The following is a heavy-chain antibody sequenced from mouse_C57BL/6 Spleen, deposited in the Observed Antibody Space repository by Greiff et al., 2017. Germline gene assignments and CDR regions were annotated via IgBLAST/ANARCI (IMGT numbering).Heavy chain of an antibody. D-gene: IGHD2-5*01. CDR1: GFSLTSYG. CDR2: IGSGGST. Sequence: VQLVESGPGLVQPSPSLSITCTVSGFSLTSYGVHWVRQSPGKGLEWLGVIGSGGSTDDNADFMSRLGITKDNSKSQVFFKMNSLQADDTAIYYCAKEGYSNYVWFAYWGQGTLVTVAA. J-gene: IGHJ3*01. V-gene: IGHV2-5*01. CDR3: AKEGYSNYVWFAY.